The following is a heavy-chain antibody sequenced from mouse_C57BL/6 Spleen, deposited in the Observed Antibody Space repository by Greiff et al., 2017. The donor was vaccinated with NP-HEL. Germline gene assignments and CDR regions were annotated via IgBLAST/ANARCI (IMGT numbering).Heavy chain of an antibody. J-gene: IGHJ1*03. CDR3: ARALTNWDWYFDV. V-gene: IGHV1-50*01. CDR2: IDPSDSYT. Sequence: QVHVKQPGAELVKPGASVKLSCKASGYTFTSYWMQWVKQRPGQGLEWIGEIDPSDSYTNYNQKFKGKATLTVDTSSSTAYMQLSSLTSEDSAVYYCARALTNWDWYFDVWGTGTTVTVSS. CDR1: GYTFTSYW. D-gene: IGHD4-1*02.